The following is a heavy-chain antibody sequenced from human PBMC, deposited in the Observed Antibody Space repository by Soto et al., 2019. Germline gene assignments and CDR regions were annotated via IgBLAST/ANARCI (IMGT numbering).Heavy chain of an antibody. CDR3: TREISYYFDS. D-gene: IGHD3-3*01. J-gene: IGHJ4*01. V-gene: IGHV4-30-2*01. Sequence: QVQLHASGSALVKPAQTMVLTCTVSGDSISRDCSSWSWLRQPPGKVLEWMGYIYNSGATYYNPSLTSRVTTSLDNSNNHFSLSLASVTAADTAVYYFTREISYYFDSWGHGTLVTVAP. CDR1: GDSISRDCSS. CDR2: IYNSGAT.